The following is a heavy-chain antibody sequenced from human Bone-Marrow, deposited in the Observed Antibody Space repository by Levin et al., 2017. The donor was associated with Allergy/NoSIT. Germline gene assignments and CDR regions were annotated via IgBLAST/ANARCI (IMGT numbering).Heavy chain of an antibody. CDR1: GGSISSSSYY. Sequence: GSLRLSCTVSGGSISSSSYYWGWIRQPPGKGLEWIGSIYYSGSTYYNPSLKSRVTISVDTSKNQFSLKLSSVTAADTAVYYCARLGLISSDYWGQGTLVTVSS. D-gene: IGHD3/OR15-3a*01. CDR3: ARLGLISSDY. J-gene: IGHJ4*02. CDR2: IYYSGST. V-gene: IGHV4-39*01.